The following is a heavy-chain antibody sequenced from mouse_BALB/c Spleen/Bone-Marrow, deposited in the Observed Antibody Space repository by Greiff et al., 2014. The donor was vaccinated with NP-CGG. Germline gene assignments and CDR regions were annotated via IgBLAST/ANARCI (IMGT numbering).Heavy chain of an antibody. CDR1: GYTFTSYV. J-gene: IGHJ4*01. Sequence: VQLQLSGPELVKPGASVKMSCKASGYTFTSYVMHWVKQKPGQGLEWIGYINPYNDGTKYNEKFKGKATLTSDKSSSTPYMELSSLTSEDSAVYYCARWRYPYAMDYWGQGTSVTVSS. CDR2: INPYNDGT. D-gene: IGHD5-1-1*01. CDR3: ARWRYPYAMDY. V-gene: IGHV1-14*01.